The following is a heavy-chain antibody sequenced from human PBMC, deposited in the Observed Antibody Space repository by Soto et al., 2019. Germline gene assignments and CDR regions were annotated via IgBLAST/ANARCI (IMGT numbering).Heavy chain of an antibody. Sequence: QVQRVESWGGGVQPGRCLRLSCAASGFTCSNYAMHWVRQAPGTSLSCVAVISYDGRTQDYTDSVEGRFTITRDNSKNTLYLQMSSLTPEDTAVYYCAQDMLRRASESHYAMDVWGQGTTVTVSS. D-gene: IGHD3-10*01. CDR1: GFTCSNYA. V-gene: IGHV3-30*14. CDR3: AQDMLRRASESHYAMDV. J-gene: IGHJ6*02. CDR2: ISYDGRTQ.